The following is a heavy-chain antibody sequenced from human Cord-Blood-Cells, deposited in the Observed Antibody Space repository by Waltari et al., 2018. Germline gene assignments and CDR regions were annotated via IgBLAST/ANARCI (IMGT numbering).Heavy chain of an antibody. J-gene: IGHJ4*02. CDR1: GGSFSGYY. Sequence: QVQLQQWGAGLLKPSETLSLTCAVYGGSFSGYYWSWIRQPPGKGLEWIGEINHSGSTSDNPSLKSRVTIAVDTSKNQFSLKLSSVTAADTAVYYGARGRTVTNRYFDYWGQGTLVTVSS. V-gene: IGHV4-34*01. D-gene: IGHD4-17*01. CDR3: ARGRTVTNRYFDY. CDR2: INHSGST.